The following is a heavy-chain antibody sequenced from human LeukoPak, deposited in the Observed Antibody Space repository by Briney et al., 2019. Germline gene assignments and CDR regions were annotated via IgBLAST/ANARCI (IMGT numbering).Heavy chain of an antibody. D-gene: IGHD6-6*01. CDR2: INHSGST. V-gene: IGHV4-34*01. J-gene: IGHJ6*03. CDR1: GENFSIYF. CDR3: ARGRDSNSFPYYYYYMDV. Sequence: SETLSLTCAVYGENFSIYFYSWIRQPPGKGLEWIGEINHSGSTNYNPSLKSRVTISVDTSKNQFSLKLSSVTAADTAVYYCARGRDSNSFPYYYYYMDVWGKGTTVTVSS.